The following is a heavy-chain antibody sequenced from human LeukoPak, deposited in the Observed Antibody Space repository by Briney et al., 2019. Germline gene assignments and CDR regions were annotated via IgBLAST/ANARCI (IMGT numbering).Heavy chain of an antibody. Sequence: GGSLRLSCAASGFTFSSYGMHWVRQAPGKGLEWVAVIWYDGSNKYYADSVKGRFTISRDNSKNTLYLQMNSLRAEDTAVYYCARDPRITMIVVVADYYFDYWGQGTLVTVSS. CDR3: ARDPRITMIVVVADYYFDY. D-gene: IGHD3-22*01. J-gene: IGHJ4*02. CDR1: GFTFSSYG. CDR2: IWYDGSNK. V-gene: IGHV3-33*01.